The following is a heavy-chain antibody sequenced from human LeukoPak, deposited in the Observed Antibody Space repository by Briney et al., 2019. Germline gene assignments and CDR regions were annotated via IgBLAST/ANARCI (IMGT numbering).Heavy chain of an antibody. CDR3: AKDDYGDYLAGDY. J-gene: IGHJ4*02. Sequence: GWSLRLSCAASGFTFSSYGMHWVRQAPGKGLEWVAVISYDGSNKYYADSVKGRFTISRDNSKNTLYLQMNSLRAEDTAVYYCAKDDYGDYLAGDYWGQGTLVTVSS. D-gene: IGHD4-17*01. CDR1: GFTFSSYG. V-gene: IGHV3-30*18. CDR2: ISYDGSNK.